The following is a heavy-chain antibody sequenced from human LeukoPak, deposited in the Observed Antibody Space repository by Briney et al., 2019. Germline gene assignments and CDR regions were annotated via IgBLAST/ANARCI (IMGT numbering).Heavy chain of an antibody. V-gene: IGHV5-51*01. J-gene: IGHJ4*02. D-gene: IGHD1-26*01. CDR1: GYSFTNNW. Sequence: GESLKIPCKVSGYSFTNNWLGWVRQMPGKGLDWMGIIFPSDSDTRYSPSFQGQVTISADKSISTAYLQWSSLKASDTAMYYCARYSGSFSKSFDSWGQGTLVTVSS. CDR3: ARYSGSFSKSFDS. CDR2: IFPSDSDT.